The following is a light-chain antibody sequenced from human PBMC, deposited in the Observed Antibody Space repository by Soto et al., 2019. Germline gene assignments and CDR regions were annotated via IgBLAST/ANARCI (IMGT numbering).Light chain of an antibody. CDR2: GAS. Sequence: IILQRSPGTLSLSPGESAPLSCRASQSVSSSYLAWYQQKPGQAPRLLIYGASSRATGIPDRFSGSGSGTDFTLTINRLEPEDFAVYYCEQYDKSITFGGGTKVDI. CDR1: QSVSSSY. CDR3: EQYDKSIT. J-gene: IGKJ4*01. V-gene: IGKV3-20*01.